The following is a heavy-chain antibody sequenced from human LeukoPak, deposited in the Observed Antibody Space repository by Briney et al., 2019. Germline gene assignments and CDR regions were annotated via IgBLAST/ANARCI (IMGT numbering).Heavy chain of an antibody. CDR1: GFTFNSYA. J-gene: IGHJ4*02. Sequence: GGSLRLPCAASGFTFNSYAMSWVRQAPGKGLEWVSAISGSGGSTYYADSVKGRFTISRDNSKNTLYLQMNSLRAEDTAVYYCAKDNSGWYGSGFDYWGQGTLVTVSS. V-gene: IGHV3-23*01. CDR2: ISGSGGST. D-gene: IGHD6-19*01. CDR3: AKDNSGWYGSGFDY.